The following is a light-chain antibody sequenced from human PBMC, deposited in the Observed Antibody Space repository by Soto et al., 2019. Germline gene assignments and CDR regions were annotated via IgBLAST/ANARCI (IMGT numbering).Light chain of an antibody. V-gene: IGLV2-14*03. J-gene: IGLJ1*01. CDR3: SSYTVSGSYV. CDR2: DVS. CDR1: SSDVGRYNA. Sequence: QSALTQPASVSGSPGQSITISCSGTSSDVGRYNAVSWYQQHPGKVPQLMIYDVSIRPSGISDRFSASKSGNMASLTISGLQAEDKADYYCSSYTVSGSYVFGTGTKLTVL.